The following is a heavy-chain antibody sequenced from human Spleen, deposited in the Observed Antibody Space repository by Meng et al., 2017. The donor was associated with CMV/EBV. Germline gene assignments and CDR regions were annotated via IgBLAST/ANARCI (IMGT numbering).Heavy chain of an antibody. CDR1: GFTFDDYA. CDR3: ARDTQAVHYYDMDV. Sequence: SLKISCAASGFTFDDYAMHWVRQTPGKGLEWVSGISWNSGSRRYADSVKGRFTISRDSAKNSLYLQMSSLRAEDTALYYCARDTQAVHYYDMDVWGQGTTVTVSS. CDR2: ISWNSGSR. D-gene: IGHD2-15*01. J-gene: IGHJ6*02. V-gene: IGHV3-9*01.